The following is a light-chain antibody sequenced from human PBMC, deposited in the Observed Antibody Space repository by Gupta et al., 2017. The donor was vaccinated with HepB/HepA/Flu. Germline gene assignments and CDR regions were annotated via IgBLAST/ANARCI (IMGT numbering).Light chain of an antibody. CDR2: DVS. CDR3: SSFTYTTTLVV. CDR1: TNDVGGYNY. V-gene: IGLV2-14*01. J-gene: IGLJ2*01. Sequence: QSALTQPASVSGSPGQSLTLSCTATTNDVGGYNYVSWYQQHPGKAPKLLIYDVSNQPSGVSNRFSGSKSGNTASLTISGLQAEDEADYYCSSFTYTTTLVVFGGGTKVTVL.